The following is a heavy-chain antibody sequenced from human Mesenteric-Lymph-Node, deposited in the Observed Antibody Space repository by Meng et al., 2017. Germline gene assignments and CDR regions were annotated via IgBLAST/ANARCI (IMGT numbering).Heavy chain of an antibody. V-gene: IGHV3-7*01. J-gene: IGHJ4*02. CDR3: ARDQKLQAYNY. CDR1: GFSFSNYW. CDR2: IKEDGSEK. D-gene: IGHD4-23*01. Sequence: GESLKISCAASGFSFSNYWMSWVRQVAGKGLEWVANIKEDGSEKYYVDSVKGRFTISRDSAKNSLYLQMNSLRADDTAVYYCARDQKLQAYNYWGQGTLVTVSS.